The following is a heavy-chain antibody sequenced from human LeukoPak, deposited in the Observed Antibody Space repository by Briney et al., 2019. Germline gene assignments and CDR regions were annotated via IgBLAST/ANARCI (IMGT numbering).Heavy chain of an antibody. V-gene: IGHV1-69*04. CDR2: IIPILGIT. Sequence: SVKVSCKASGGTFSSYAISWVRQAPGQGLEWMGRIIPILGITNYAQKFQGRVTITADKSTSTAYMELSSLRSEDTAVYYCARENWNDLLVSDCYYGMDVWGQGTTVTVSS. CDR3: ARENWNDLLVSDCYYGMDV. D-gene: IGHD1-1*01. J-gene: IGHJ6*02. CDR1: GGTFSSYA.